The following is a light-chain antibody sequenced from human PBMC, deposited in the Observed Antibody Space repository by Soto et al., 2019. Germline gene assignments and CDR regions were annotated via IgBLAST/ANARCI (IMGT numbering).Light chain of an antibody. CDR3: QQYNNWPLYT. CDR1: QSVSSN. Sequence: EIVMTQSPATLSVSPGERATLSCRASQSVSSNLDWYQQKPGQPPRLLIYGASTRATGIPGRFSGSGSGTEFTLTISSLQSEDFAVYYCQQYNNWPLYTFGQGTKLEIK. V-gene: IGKV3-15*01. CDR2: GAS. J-gene: IGKJ2*01.